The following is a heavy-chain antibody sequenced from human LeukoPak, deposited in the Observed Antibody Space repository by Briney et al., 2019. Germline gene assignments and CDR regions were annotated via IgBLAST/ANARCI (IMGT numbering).Heavy chain of an antibody. CDR1: GGSISSYY. Sequence: SETLSLTCTVSGGSISSYYWSWIRQPPGKGLEWIGYIYYSGSTNYNPSLKSRVTISVDTSKNQFSLKLSSVTAADTAVYYCARDRVGRYCSSTSCATFRAFDIWGQGTMVTVSS. D-gene: IGHD2-2*01. CDR2: IYYSGST. J-gene: IGHJ3*02. V-gene: IGHV4-59*12. CDR3: ARDRVGRYCSSTSCATFRAFDI.